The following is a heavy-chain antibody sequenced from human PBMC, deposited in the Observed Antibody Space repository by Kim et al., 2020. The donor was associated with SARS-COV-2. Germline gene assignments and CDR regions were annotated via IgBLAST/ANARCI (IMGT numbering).Heavy chain of an antibody. J-gene: IGHJ4*02. D-gene: IGHD3-10*01. Sequence: YADSVRGRFTISRDNSENTLYLQMNSLSAEETAVYYCAKRYYVDSGNFDYWGQGTLVTVSS. CDR3: AKRYYVDSGNFDY. V-gene: IGHV3-23*01.